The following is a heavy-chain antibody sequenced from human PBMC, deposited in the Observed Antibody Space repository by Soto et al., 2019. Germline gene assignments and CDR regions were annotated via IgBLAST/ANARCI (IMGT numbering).Heavy chain of an antibody. CDR2: ISNSGDTI. V-gene: IGHV3-23*01. CDR3: ARDDLYCSGGSCYRSPPGMDV. J-gene: IGHJ6*02. CDR1: GFTFSYYT. D-gene: IGHD2-15*01. Sequence: GGSLRLSCVASGFTFSYYTMSWVRQAPGKGLEWVSGISNSGDTIYYADSVKGRFTISRDNSKNTLYLQMNSLRAEDTAVYYCARDDLYCSGGSCYRSPPGMDVWGQGTTVTVSS.